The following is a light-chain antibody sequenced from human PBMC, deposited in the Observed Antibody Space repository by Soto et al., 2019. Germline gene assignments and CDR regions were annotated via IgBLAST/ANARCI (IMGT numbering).Light chain of an antibody. V-gene: IGKV1-5*03. CDR3: QQYNSSST. CDR2: KAS. CDR1: QSISSW. Sequence: DIQMTQSPSTLSASVGDRVTMTCRASQSISSWLAWYQQKPGKAPKLLIYKASSLESGVPSRFSGSGSGTEFTLTISSLQPDDFATYYCQQYNSSSTFGQGTKVEIK. J-gene: IGKJ1*01.